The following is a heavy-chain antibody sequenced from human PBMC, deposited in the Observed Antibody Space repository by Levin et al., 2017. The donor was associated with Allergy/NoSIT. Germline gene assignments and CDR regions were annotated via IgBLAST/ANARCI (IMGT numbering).Heavy chain of an antibody. D-gene: IGHD1-26*01. Sequence: QAGGSLRLSCAASGFTFSSYWMHWVRQAPGKGLVWVSRINSDGSSTSYADSVKGRFTISRDNAKNTLYLQMNSLRAEDTAVYYCARDPTEIGPTYSGSGMDVWGQGTTVTVSS. V-gene: IGHV3-74*01. CDR1: GFTFSSYW. CDR2: INSDGSST. CDR3: ARDPTEIGPTYSGSGMDV. J-gene: IGHJ6*02.